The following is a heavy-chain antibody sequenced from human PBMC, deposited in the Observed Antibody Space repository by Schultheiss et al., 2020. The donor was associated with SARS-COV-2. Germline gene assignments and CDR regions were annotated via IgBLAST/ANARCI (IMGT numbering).Heavy chain of an antibody. V-gene: IGHV4-34*01. CDR3: ARSPYYYDSSGYYYFDY. J-gene: IGHJ4*02. CDR1: GGSFSGYY. Sequence: SETLSLTCAVYGGSFSGYYWSWIRQPPGKGLEWIGEINHSGSTNYNPSLKSRVTISVDTSKNQFSLKLSSVTAADTAVYYCARSPYYYDSSGYYYFDYWGQGTLVTVSS. CDR2: INHSGST. D-gene: IGHD3-22*01.